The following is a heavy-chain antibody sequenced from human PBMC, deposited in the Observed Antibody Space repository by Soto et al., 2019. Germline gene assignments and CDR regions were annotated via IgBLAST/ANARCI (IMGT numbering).Heavy chain of an antibody. V-gene: IGHV4-39*01. CDR3: ATTTRRNDFWSGYKWGGWLDP. Sequence: PSETLSLTCTVSGGSISSSSYYWGWIRQPPGKGLEWIGSIYYSGSTYYNPSLKSRVTISVDTSKNQFSLKLSSVTAADTAVYYCATTTRRNDFWSGYKWGGWLDPWGQGTLVTVSS. D-gene: IGHD3-3*01. J-gene: IGHJ5*02. CDR1: GGSISSSSYY. CDR2: IYYSGST.